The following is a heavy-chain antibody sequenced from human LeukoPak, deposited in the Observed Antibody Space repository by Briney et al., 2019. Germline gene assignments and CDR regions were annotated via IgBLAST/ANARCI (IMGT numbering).Heavy chain of an antibody. Sequence: PSETLSLTCTVSGGSISSSSYYWSWIRQPPGKGLEWIGYIYYSGSTNYNPSLKSRVTISVDTSKNQFSLKLSSVTAADTAVYYCARQLAGSSPLEEYNWFDPWGQGTLVTVSS. CDR1: GGSISSSSYY. CDR3: ARQLAGSSPLEEYNWFDP. V-gene: IGHV4-61*05. D-gene: IGHD6-13*01. J-gene: IGHJ5*02. CDR2: IYYSGST.